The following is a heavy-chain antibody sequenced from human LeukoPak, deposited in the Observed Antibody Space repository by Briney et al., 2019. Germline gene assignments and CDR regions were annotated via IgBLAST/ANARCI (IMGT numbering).Heavy chain of an antibody. CDR2: LYYNGRT. V-gene: IGHV4-38-2*01. Sequence: SETLSLTCSVSGYSISNGYYWGWIRQTPGKGLEWIGSLYYNGRTYYNPSLKSRVTISVDKSNNQFSLKLTSVTAADTAVYYCVIRSYNTGTFDYWGQGTLVTVSS. J-gene: IGHJ4*02. CDR1: GYSISNGYY. CDR3: VIRSYNTGTFDY. D-gene: IGHD1-7*01.